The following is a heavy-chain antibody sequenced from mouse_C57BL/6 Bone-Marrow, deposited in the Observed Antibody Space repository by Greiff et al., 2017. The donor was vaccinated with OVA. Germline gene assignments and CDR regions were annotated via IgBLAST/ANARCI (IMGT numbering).Heavy chain of an antibody. CDR3: ARSRIYYYAMDY. CDR1: GYTFTSYW. Sequence: QVQLQQPGAELVKPGASVKMSCKASGYTFTSYWITWVKQRPGQGLEWIGDIYPGSGSTNYNEKFKSEATLTVDTSSSTAYMQLSSLTSEDSAVYYCARSRIYYYAMDYWGQGTSVTVSS. CDR2: IYPGSGST. J-gene: IGHJ4*01. V-gene: IGHV1-55*01.